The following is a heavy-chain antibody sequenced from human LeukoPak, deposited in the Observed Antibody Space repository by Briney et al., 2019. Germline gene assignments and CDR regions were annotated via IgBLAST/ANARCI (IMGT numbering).Heavy chain of an antibody. Sequence: GASVKVSCKASGGTFSSYAISWVRQAPGQGLEWVGRIIPILGIANYAQKFQGRVTITADKSTSTAYMELSSLRSEDTAVYYCARGAAEMATIAGDDYWGQGTLVTVSS. D-gene: IGHD5-24*01. CDR1: GGTFSSYA. V-gene: IGHV1-69*04. J-gene: IGHJ4*02. CDR2: IIPILGIA. CDR3: ARGAAEMATIAGDDY.